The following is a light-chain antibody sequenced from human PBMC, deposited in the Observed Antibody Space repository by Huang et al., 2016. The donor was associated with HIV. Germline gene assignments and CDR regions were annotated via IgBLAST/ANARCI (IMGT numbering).Light chain of an antibody. CDR2: GAT. Sequence: ETVLTQSPGILSLSPGERATLSCRASQRVSTGYLAWYQQKPGQAPRLLIHGATVRATVIPDRFSGSGSGTDFTLTINRLEPEDFALYYCQQYGNSPLTFGGGTEVEIK. CDR3: QQYGNSPLT. CDR1: QRVSTGY. V-gene: IGKV3-20*01. J-gene: IGKJ4*01.